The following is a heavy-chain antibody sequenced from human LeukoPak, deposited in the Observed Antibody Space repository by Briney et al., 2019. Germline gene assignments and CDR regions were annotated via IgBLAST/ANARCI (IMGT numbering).Heavy chain of an antibody. CDR2: IYYSGST. Sequence: SETLSLTCTVSGGSISSYYWSWIRQPPGKGLEWIGYIYYSGSTNYNPSLKSRVTISVDTSKNQFSLKLSSVTAADTAVYYCARAGTGTAAAGDGFDYWGQGTLVTVSS. V-gene: IGHV4-59*01. CDR3: ARAGTGTAAAGDGFDY. J-gene: IGHJ4*02. D-gene: IGHD6-13*01. CDR1: GGSISSYY.